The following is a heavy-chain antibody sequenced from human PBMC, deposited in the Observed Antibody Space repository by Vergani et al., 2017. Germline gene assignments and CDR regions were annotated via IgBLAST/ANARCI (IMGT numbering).Heavy chain of an antibody. V-gene: IGHV4-34*01. D-gene: IGHD6-13*01. CDR2: INHSGST. CDR1: GGSFSGYY. Sequence: QVQLQQWGAGLLKPSETLSLTCAVYGGSFSGYYWSWIRQPPGKGLEWSGEINHSGSTNYNPSLKSRVTISVDTSKNQFSLKLSSVTAADTAVYYCARGGPSIAAAGTRWFDPWGQGTLVTVSS. J-gene: IGHJ5*02. CDR3: ARGGPSIAAAGTRWFDP.